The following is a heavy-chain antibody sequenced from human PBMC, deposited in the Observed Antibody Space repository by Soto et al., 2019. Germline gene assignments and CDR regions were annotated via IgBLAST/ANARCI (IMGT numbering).Heavy chain of an antibody. CDR3: ARQIGLGGWYIEYFQH. CDR1: GYTFTSYH. CDR2: INPSGGST. D-gene: IGHD6-19*01. J-gene: IGHJ1*01. V-gene: IGHV1-46*01. Sequence: QVQLVQSGAEVKKPGASVKISCKASGYTFTSYHIHWVRQAPGQGLEWMGIINPSGGSTSYAQKFQGRVTMTRDTSTSTVYMELCSLRSEDTAVYYCARQIGLGGWYIEYFQHCGQGTLVTVSS.